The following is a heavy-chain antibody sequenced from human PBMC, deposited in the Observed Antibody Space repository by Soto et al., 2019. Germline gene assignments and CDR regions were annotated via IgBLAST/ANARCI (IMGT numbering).Heavy chain of an antibody. Sequence: GGSLRLSCAAPGFNFNIHALHWIRQAPGEGLEWVAVMSPGGNSQYYADSVKGRFTISRDTSKGTLYLQMTSLRPEDTAVYYCASGAAFYYDTSRYWGQGTLVTVSS. CDR1: GFNFNIHA. CDR2: MSPGGNSQ. V-gene: IGHV3-30-3*01. D-gene: IGHD3-22*01. CDR3: ASGAAFYYDTSRY. J-gene: IGHJ4*02.